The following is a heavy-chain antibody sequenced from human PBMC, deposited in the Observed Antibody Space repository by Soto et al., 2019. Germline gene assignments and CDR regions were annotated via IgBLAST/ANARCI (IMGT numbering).Heavy chain of an antibody. CDR2: INHSGST. J-gene: IGHJ4*02. CDR1: GGSFSGYY. D-gene: IGHD3-16*01. V-gene: IGHV4-34*01. Sequence: QVQLQQWGAGLLKPSETLSLTCAVYGGSFSGYYWCWIRQPPGKGLEWIGEINHSGSTNYNPSLKSRVTISVDTSKNQFSLKLSSVTAADTAVYYCARGPNYGYWGQGTLVTVSS. CDR3: ARGPNYGY.